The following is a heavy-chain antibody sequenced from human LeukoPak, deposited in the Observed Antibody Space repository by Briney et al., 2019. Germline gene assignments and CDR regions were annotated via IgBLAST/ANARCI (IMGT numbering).Heavy chain of an antibody. CDR2: INPSGGST. V-gene: IGHV1-46*01. J-gene: IGHJ3*02. D-gene: IGHD3-10*01. CDR3: ARVGVTHAFDI. CDR1: GYTFTSYY. Sequence: ASVKVSFTASGYTFTSYYMHWVRQAPGQGLEWMGIINPSGGSTSYAQKFQGRVTMTRDMSTSTVYMELSSLRSEDTAVYYCARVGVTHAFDIWGQGTMVTVSS.